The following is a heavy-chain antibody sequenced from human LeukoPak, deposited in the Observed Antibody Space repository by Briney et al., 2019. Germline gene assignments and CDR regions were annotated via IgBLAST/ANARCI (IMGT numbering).Heavy chain of an antibody. D-gene: IGHD6-13*01. CDR1: GFTVSSNY. V-gene: IGHV3-66*01. CDR2: IYSGGST. CDR3: ATSSSSWYRGAGTPIDY. J-gene: IGHJ4*02. Sequence: GGSLRLSCAASGFTVSSNYMSWVRQAPGKGLEWVSVIYSGGSTYYADSAKGRFTISRDNSKNTLYLQMNSLRAEDTAVYYCATSSSSWYRGAGTPIDYWGQGTLVTVSS.